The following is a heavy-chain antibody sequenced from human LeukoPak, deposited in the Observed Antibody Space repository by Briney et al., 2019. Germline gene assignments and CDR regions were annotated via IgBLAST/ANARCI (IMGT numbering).Heavy chain of an antibody. CDR1: GFTFNTYS. Sequence: GGSLRLSCAASGFTFNTYSMNWVRQAPGKGLEWVSSISSSSSYIYYADSVKGRVTISRDNAKNSLYLQMNSLRAEDTAVYYCARGTVRPGAFDIWGQGTMVTVSS. V-gene: IGHV3-21*01. CDR2: ISSSSSYI. J-gene: IGHJ3*02. D-gene: IGHD4-11*01. CDR3: ARGTVRPGAFDI.